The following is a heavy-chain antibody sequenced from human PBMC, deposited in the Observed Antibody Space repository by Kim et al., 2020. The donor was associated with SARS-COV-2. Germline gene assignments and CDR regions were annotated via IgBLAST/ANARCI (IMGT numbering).Heavy chain of an antibody. CDR3: ARYRAAANDY. V-gene: IGHV3-21*01. D-gene: IGHD6-13*01. Sequence: GGSLRLSCAVSGFSFSGFSMNWVRQAPGKGLEWVASISSAGNFIYYADSLKGRFAISRDNAKNSLYLQMSSLRAEDSAVYYCARYRAAANDYWGHGTLVTVSS. CDR2: ISSAGNFI. J-gene: IGHJ4*01. CDR1: GFSFSGFS.